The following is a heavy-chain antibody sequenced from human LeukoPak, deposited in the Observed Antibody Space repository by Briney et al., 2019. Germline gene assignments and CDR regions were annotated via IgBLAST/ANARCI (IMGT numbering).Heavy chain of an antibody. D-gene: IGHD1-26*01. V-gene: IGHV4-59*01. J-gene: IGHJ6*02. CDR2: IYYSGST. Sequence: SETLSLTCTVSGGSISSYYWSWIRQPPGKGLEWIGYIYYSGSTNYNPSLKSRVTISVDTSKNQFSLKLSSVTAADTAVYYCAREWRSGSGSYYYYYGMDVWGQGTTVTVS. CDR1: GGSISSYY. CDR3: AREWRSGSGSYYYYYGMDV.